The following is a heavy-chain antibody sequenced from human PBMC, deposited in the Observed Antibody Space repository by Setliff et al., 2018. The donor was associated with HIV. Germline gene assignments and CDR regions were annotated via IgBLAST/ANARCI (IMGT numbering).Heavy chain of an antibody. CDR2: IYYSGST. CDR3: ARHVQWLVRYFDY. CDR1: GGSISSSSYY. Sequence: TLSLTCTVSGGSISSSSYYWGWIRQPPGKGLEWIGSIYYSGSTYYNPSLKSRVTISVDTSKNQFSLKLSPVTAADTAVYSCARHVQWLVRYFDYWGQGTLVTVSS. V-gene: IGHV4-39*01. D-gene: IGHD6-19*01. J-gene: IGHJ4*02.